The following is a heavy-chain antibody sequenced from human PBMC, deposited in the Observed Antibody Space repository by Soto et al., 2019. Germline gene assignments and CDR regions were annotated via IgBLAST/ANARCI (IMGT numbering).Heavy chain of an antibody. CDR2: IYYRGGT. CDR3: ARFAKEENPKLESWFDP. J-gene: IGHJ5*02. V-gene: IGHV4-31*03. Sequence: PSETLSLTCTVSGGSIRSGGYFWSWVRQQPGKGLEWIGHIYYRGGTSYNPSLESRVAMPVDTSKNEFTLKVNSVTAADTAIYYCARFAKEENPKLESWFDPWGQGTLVTVSS. D-gene: IGHD6-6*01. CDR1: GGSIRSGGYF.